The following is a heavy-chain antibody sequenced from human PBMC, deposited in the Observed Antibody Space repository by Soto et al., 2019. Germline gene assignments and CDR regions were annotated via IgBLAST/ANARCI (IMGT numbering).Heavy chain of an antibody. CDR3: ARVPTYYKNSIRYQPLHP. J-gene: IGHJ5*02. D-gene: IGHD3-16*02. CDR2: IHYSGGATYSP. CDR1: GGSISSGGYY. V-gene: IGHV4-31*03. Sequence: PSETLSLTCTVSGGSISSGGYYWAWIRQHPRKGLEWLGYIHYSGGATYSPSYNPSLKSRISRSVDTSKSQFSLKLPSVSAADRAKYYGARVPTYYKNSIRYQPLHPWGQGTPVTVSS.